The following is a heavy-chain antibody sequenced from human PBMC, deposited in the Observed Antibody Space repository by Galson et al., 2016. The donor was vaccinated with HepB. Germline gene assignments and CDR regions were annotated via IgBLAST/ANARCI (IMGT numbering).Heavy chain of an antibody. V-gene: IGHV4-4*02. CDR1: GGSISSSNW. CDR2: IFHSGTT. D-gene: IGHD2-15*01. CDR3: ARNLIVVVVTGQYSAPI. Sequence: SETLSLTCAVSGGSISSSNWWSWVRQPPGKGLEWIGEIFHSGTTNYNPSLDSRVTISVDKSRNQFSLKLNSVTAADTAVYYCARNLIVVVVTGQYSAPIWGQGALVTVSS. J-gene: IGHJ4*02.